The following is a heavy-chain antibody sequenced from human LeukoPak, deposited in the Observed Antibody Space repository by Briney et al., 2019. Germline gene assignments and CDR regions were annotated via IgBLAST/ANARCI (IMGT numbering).Heavy chain of an antibody. V-gene: IGHV4-4*07. Sequence: SETLSLTCSVSDDSITMYYWTWIRQPAGKGLEWIGRFYTSGSTNYNPSLKSRVTMSVDTSKNQFSLKLSSVTAADTAVYYCARDDYYDSSGYRNAFDIWGQGTMVTVSS. J-gene: IGHJ3*02. CDR3: ARDDYYDSSGYRNAFDI. CDR1: DDSITMYY. D-gene: IGHD3-22*01. CDR2: FYTSGST.